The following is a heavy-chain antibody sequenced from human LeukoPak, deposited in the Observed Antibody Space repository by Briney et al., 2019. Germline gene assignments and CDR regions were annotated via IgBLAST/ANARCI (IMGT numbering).Heavy chain of an antibody. CDR3: ARAPPEGYCGGDCSSNWFDP. CDR1: GFTFSSYW. V-gene: IGHV3-7*03. Sequence: GGSLRLSCAASGFTFSSYWMSWVRQAPGKGLEWVANIKQDGSEKYYVDSVKGRFTISRDNAKNSLYLQMNSLRAEDTAVYYCARAPPEGYCGGDCSSNWFDPWGQGTLVTVSS. D-gene: IGHD2-21*02. J-gene: IGHJ5*02. CDR2: IKQDGSEK.